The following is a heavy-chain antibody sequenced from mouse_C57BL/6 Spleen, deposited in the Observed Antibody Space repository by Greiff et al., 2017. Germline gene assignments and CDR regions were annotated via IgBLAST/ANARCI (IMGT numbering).Heavy chain of an antibody. CDR2: IDPSDSYT. Sequence: QVQLQQSGAELVMPGASVKLSCKASGYTFTSYWMHWVKQRPGQGLEWIGEIDPSDSYTNYNQKFKGKSTLTVDKSSSTAYMQLSSLTSEDSAVYYCARGILHYAMDYWGQGTSVTVSS. D-gene: IGHD2-10*01. CDR3: ARGILHYAMDY. V-gene: IGHV1-69*01. J-gene: IGHJ4*01. CDR1: GYTFTSYW.